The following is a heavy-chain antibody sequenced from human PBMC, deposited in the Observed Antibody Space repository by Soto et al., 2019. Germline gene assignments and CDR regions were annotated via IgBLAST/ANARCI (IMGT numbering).Heavy chain of an antibody. Sequence: QVQLQESGPGLVKPSGTLSLTCAVSGGSISSSNWWNWVRQPPGKGLEGSGEIYHSGSTNYNPYLKSRVTISLYKSKNQFSLKLSSVPAADTAVYYCARVGNLGGSYMNYWGQGTLVTVSS. CDR1: GGSISSSNW. CDR3: ARVGNLGGSYMNY. V-gene: IGHV4-4*02. D-gene: IGHD1-26*01. CDR2: IYHSGST. J-gene: IGHJ4*02.